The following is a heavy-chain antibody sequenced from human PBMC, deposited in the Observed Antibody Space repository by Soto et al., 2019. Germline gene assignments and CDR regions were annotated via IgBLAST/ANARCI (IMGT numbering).Heavy chain of an antibody. CDR2: VYSSGST. Sequence: SETLSLTCTVSGGSISSDHWSWIRQPPGKRLEWIGYVYSSGSTKYNPSLKSRVTISVDTSKNQFSLKLSSVTAADTAIYYCARGYYYDNSGYFSAFDIWGQGTMVTVSS. D-gene: IGHD3-22*01. J-gene: IGHJ3*02. V-gene: IGHV4-59*01. CDR1: GGSISSDH. CDR3: ARGYYYDNSGYFSAFDI.